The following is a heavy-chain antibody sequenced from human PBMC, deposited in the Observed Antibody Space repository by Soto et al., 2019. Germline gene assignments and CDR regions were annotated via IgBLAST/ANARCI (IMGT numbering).Heavy chain of an antibody. CDR3: ARAKEQLAHFDY. D-gene: IGHD6-6*01. J-gene: IGHJ4*02. V-gene: IGHV1-69*13. Sequence: GAPVKVSCKASGGTFSSYAISWVRQAPGQGLEWMGGIIPIFGTANYAQKFQGRVTITADESTSTAYMELSSLRSEDTAVYYCARAKEQLAHFDYWGQGTLVTVSS. CDR1: GGTFSSYA. CDR2: IIPIFGTA.